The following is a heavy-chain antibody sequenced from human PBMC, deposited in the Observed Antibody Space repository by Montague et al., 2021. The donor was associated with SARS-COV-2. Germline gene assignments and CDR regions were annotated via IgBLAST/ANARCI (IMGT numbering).Heavy chain of an antibody. J-gene: IGHJ6*02. CDR3: ARLSKTGYPPLYYYYGMDV. D-gene: IGHD3-9*01. V-gene: IGHV4-39*01. CDR2: IYYSGST. Sequence: SETLSLTCTVSGGSISSSSYYWGWIRQPPGKGLEWIGSIYYSGSTYYNPSLKSRVTISVDTSKNQFSLKLSSVTAADTAVYYRARLSKTGYPPLYYYYGMDVWGQGTTVTVSS. CDR1: GGSISSSSYY.